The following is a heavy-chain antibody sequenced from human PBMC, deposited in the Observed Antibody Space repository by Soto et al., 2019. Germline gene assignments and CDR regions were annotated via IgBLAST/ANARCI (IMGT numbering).Heavy chain of an antibody. D-gene: IGHD3-10*01. Sequence: SETLSLTCTVSGGSISSGGYYWSWIRQHPGRGLEWIGYIYNSGSTYYNPSLKSRVTISLDKSKNQFSLKLSSVTAADTAVYYCAKDRAGFIMGSGAFDIWGQGTMVTVS. V-gene: IGHV4-31*03. CDR3: AKDRAGFIMGSGAFDI. J-gene: IGHJ3*02. CDR1: GGSISSGGYY. CDR2: IYNSGST.